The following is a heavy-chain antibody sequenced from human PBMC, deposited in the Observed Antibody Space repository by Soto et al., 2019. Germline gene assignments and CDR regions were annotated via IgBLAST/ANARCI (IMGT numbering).Heavy chain of an antibody. CDR1: GGSITNSSYY. J-gene: IGHJ5*02. Sequence: SETLSLTCTVSGGSITNSSYYWGWFRQPPGKGLEWIGTIYYSGDTDYNPSLKSRVTTSLDTSKNQFSQKLSSVTAADTAVYYCARSVTPWGQGTLVTVSS. V-gene: IGHV4-39*07. CDR3: ARSVTP. CDR2: IYYSGDT. D-gene: IGHD3-10*01.